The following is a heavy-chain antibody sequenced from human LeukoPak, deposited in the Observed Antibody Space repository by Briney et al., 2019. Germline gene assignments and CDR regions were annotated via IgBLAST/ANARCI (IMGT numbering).Heavy chain of an antibody. V-gene: IGHV3-30*02. CDR2: IRYDGTNK. D-gene: IGHD2-15*01. J-gene: IGHJ5*01. Sequence: GGSLRLSCAASGFTFSSYGMHWVRQAPGKGLEWVAFIRYDGTNKYYADSVKGRFTISRDNAKKSVYLQMNSLRAEDTAVYYCARGALDAATPFDSWGQGTLVTVSS. CDR1: GFTFSSYG. CDR3: ARGALDAATPFDS.